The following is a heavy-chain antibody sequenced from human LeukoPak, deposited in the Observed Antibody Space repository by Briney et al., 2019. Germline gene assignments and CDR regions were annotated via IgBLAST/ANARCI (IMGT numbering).Heavy chain of an antibody. CDR3: AREEEYSYGYCDY. Sequence: GGSLRLSCAASGFTFSSYSMNWVRQAPGKGLEWVSSISNSSSYIYYADSVKGRFTISRDNAKNSLYLQMNSLRAEDTAVYYCAREEEYSYGYCDYWGQGTLVTVSS. V-gene: IGHV3-21*01. CDR1: GFTFSSYS. D-gene: IGHD5-18*01. CDR2: ISNSSSYI. J-gene: IGHJ4*02.